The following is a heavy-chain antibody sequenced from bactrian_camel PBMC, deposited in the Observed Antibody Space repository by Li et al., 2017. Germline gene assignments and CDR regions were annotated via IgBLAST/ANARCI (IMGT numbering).Heavy chain of an antibody. CDR1: GYTYSSGC. CDR2: IFTGSGST. Sequence: HVQLVESGGGSVQAGGSLRLSCAASGYTYSSGCMGWFRQAPGQTREWVASIFTGSGSTYYADSVKGRFTISRDNAKNMLYLQMNSLKPEDTGTYYCALRWSLLHRSCSVSESEYHFTGQGTQVTVS. J-gene: IGHJ4*01. D-gene: IGHD2*01. V-gene: IGHV3S1*01. CDR3: ALRWSLLHRSCSVSESEYHF.